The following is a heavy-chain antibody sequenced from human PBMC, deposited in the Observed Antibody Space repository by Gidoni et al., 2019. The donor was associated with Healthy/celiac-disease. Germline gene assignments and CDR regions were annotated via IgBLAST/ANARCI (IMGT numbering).Heavy chain of an antibody. D-gene: IGHD2-2*01. V-gene: IGHV4-34*01. CDR3: ARGPRGRIVVVPGHLYGMDV. CDR1: GGSFSGYY. Sequence: QVQLQQWGAGLLKPSETLSLTCAVYGGSFSGYYWSWIRQPPGKGLEWIGEINHSGSTNYNPSLKSRVTISVDTSKNQFSLKLSSVTAADTAVYYCARGPRGRIVVVPGHLYGMDVWGQGTTVTVSS. J-gene: IGHJ6*02. CDR2: INHSGST.